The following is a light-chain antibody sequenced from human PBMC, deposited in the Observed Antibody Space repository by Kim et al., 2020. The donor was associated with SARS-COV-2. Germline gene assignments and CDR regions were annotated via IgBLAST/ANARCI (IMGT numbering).Light chain of an antibody. Sequence: SSELTQDPAVSVALGQTVRITCQGDSLRSYYANWYQQKPGQAPILVIYGKNNRPSGIPDRFSGSSSGNTASLTITGTQAGDEADYYCNSRVSNDNVVFGG. CDR3: NSRVSNDNVV. CDR2: GKN. J-gene: IGLJ2*01. CDR1: SLRSYY. V-gene: IGLV3-19*01.